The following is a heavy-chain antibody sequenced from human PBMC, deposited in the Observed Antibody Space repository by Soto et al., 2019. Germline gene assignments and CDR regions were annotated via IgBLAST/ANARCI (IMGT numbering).Heavy chain of an antibody. CDR1: GFKLTSHA. V-gene: IGHV3-30*18. CDR3: AKDLYKYVWGRNRYTDRRQYHYAMDI. CDR2: ITDGGIDK. Sequence: SLGVSFEASGFKLTSHALHWVRGAPFKVLEWVARITDGGIDKYYADSVKGRFTVSRDQSKSTLYLQMDSLTTEDTAVYYCAKDLYKYVWGRNRYTDRRQYHYAMDIWAQGTTVTASS. J-gene: IGHJ6*02. D-gene: IGHD3-16*02.